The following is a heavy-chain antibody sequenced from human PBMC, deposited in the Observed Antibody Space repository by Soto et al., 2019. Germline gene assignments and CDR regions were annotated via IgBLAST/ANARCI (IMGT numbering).Heavy chain of an antibody. Sequence: HLQLQESGSGLVKPSQTLSLTCAVSGGSISSGGNSWSWLRQPPGKGLGWSGYIYHSGSTYYNPSRTSRVTISVDRSKNQFSLKLSSVTAADTAVYYCAAGGGLPRYYWGQGTLVTVSS. CDR1: GGSISSGGNS. CDR2: IYHSGST. D-gene: IGHD5-12*01. J-gene: IGHJ4*02. V-gene: IGHV4-30-2*01. CDR3: AAGGGLPRYY.